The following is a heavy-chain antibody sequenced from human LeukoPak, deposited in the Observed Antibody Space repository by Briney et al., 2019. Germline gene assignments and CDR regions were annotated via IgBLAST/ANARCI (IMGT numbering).Heavy chain of an antibody. D-gene: IGHD6-13*01. V-gene: IGHV1-8*01. J-gene: IGHJ5*02. Sequence: ASVKVSCKASGYTFTSYDINWVRQATGQGLEWMGWMNPNSGNTGYAQKFQGRVTMTRNTSISTAYMEPSSLRSEDTAVYYCARAPSRIAKKWFDPWGQGTLVTVSS. CDR1: GYTFTSYD. CDR3: ARAPSRIAKKWFDP. CDR2: MNPNSGNT.